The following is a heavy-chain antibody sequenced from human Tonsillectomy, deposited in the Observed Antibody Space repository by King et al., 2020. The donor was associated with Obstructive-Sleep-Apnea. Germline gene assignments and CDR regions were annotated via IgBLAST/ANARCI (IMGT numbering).Heavy chain of an antibody. D-gene: IGHD2-15*01. Sequence: VQLVESGGGLVKPGGSLRLSCAASGFTFSSHTMNWVRQAPGKGLEWVSSISSSSSYIYYADSVRGRFTISRDNAKNSLYLQMNSLRAEDTAVYYCARGTGYCSGGRCYRFGLDVWGQGTTVTVSS. CDR1: GFTFSSHT. CDR2: ISSSSSYI. CDR3: ARGTGYCSGGRCYRFGLDV. J-gene: IGHJ6*02. V-gene: IGHV3-21*01.